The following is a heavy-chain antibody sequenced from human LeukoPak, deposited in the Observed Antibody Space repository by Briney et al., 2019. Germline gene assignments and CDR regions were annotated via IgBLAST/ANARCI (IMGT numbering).Heavy chain of an antibody. CDR3: TRVVNGGHFDS. J-gene: IGHJ4*02. CDR2: VYHTGTS. V-gene: IGHV4-59*01. CDR1: GASINDYY. Sequence: PSETLSLTCSVSGASINDYYWTWIRQPPGKGLEWIGYVYHTGTSGYHPSLKSRVAMSLDTSKNQVPLNLRSVTAADTAVYFCTRVVNGGHFDSWGQGTLVTVSS. D-gene: IGHD2-8*01.